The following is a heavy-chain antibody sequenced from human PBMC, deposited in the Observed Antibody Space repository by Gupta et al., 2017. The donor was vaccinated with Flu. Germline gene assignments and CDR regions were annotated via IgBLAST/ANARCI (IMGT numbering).Heavy chain of an antibody. CDR3: ARTLGYCSSTSCYPYYYYGMDV. D-gene: IGHD2-2*01. CDR1: GFTVSSNY. CDR2: IYSGGST. J-gene: IGHJ6*02. Sequence: EVQLVESGGGLVQPGGSLRLSCAASGFTVSSNYMSWVRQAPGKGLEWVSVIYSGGSTYYADSVKGRFTISRHNSKNTLYLQMNSLRAEDTAVYYCARTLGYCSSTSCYPYYYYGMDVWGQGTTVTVSS. V-gene: IGHV3-53*04.